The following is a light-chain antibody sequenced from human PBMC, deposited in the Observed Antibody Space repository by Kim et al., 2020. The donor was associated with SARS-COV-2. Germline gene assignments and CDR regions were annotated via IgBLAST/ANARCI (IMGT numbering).Light chain of an antibody. V-gene: IGLV3-21*04. CDR2: YDS. J-gene: IGLJ3*02. CDR1: NIGSKS. CDR3: QVWDTSSDQGV. Sequence: SYELTQPPSVSVAPGETARITCGGSNIGSKSVHWFQQKPGQAPVLVICYDSDRSSGIPERFSRSNSGNTATLTINRVEAGDEADYYCQVWDTSSDQGVFG.